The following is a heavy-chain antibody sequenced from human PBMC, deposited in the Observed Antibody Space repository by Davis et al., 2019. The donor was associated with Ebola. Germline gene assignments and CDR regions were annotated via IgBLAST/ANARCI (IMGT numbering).Heavy chain of an antibody. CDR3: ARDKVRFLEWLANYYYYGMDV. J-gene: IGHJ6*02. D-gene: IGHD3-3*01. CDR1: GFTFSDYY. V-gene: IGHV3-11*01. CDR2: ISSSGSTI. Sequence: GGSLRLSCAASGFTFSDYYMSWICQAPGKGLEWVSYISSSGSTIYYADSVKGRFTIPRDNPKNSLYLQMNSLRAEDTAVYYCARDKVRFLEWLANYYYYGMDVWGQGTTVTVSS.